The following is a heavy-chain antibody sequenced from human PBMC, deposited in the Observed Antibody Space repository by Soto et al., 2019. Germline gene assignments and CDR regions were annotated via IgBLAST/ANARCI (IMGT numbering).Heavy chain of an antibody. CDR3: AKSRAEAVTGGGY. Sequence: SETLSLTCAVYGESFSGYYWSWIRQPPGKGLEWIGEINHSGSTNYNPSLKSRVTISVDTSKNQFSLKLSSVTAADTAVYYCAKSRAEAVTGGGYWGQGTLVTVS. CDR2: INHSGST. V-gene: IGHV4-34*01. J-gene: IGHJ4*02. CDR1: GESFSGYY. D-gene: IGHD6-13*01.